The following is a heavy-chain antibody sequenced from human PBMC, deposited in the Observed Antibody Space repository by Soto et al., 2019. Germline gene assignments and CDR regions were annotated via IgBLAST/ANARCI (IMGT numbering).Heavy chain of an antibody. D-gene: IGHD3-3*01. CDR2: INPNSGVS. CDR1: RYTFTGYY. Sequence: EASVKVSCKASRYTFTGYYMHWVRQAPGQGLEWMGGINPNSGVSNYAKNFQGRVTMTRDTPFSTAYMELSRLRSDDTAVYYCARSRLGVFGYYGLDVWGQGTTVTVSS. CDR3: ARSRLGVFGYYGLDV. V-gene: IGHV1-2*02. J-gene: IGHJ6*02.